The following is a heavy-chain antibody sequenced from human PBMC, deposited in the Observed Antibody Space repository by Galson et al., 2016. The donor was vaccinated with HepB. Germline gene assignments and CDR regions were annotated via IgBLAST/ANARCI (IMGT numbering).Heavy chain of an antibody. V-gene: IGHV3-30*18. J-gene: IGHJ4*02. Sequence: SLRLSCAVSGFTFSRYGMYWVRQAPAKGLEWVAPISYDGSNKYYADSVKGRFTISRDNSKNTLYLQMNSLRAEDTAVYYCAKEGCYYDSSGCGFDYWGQGTLVTVSS. CDR2: ISYDGSNK. D-gene: IGHD3-22*01. CDR3: AKEGCYYDSSGCGFDY. CDR1: GFTFSRYG.